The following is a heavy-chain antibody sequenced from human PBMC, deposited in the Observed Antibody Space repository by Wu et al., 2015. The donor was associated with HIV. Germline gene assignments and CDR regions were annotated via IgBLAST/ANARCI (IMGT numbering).Heavy chain of an antibody. CDR1: GYSFTAHY. D-gene: IGHD6-25*01. CDR2: IHPSGGVT. CDR3: ARDQAGQRNDAFDI. V-gene: IGHV1-46*01. Sequence: QVQLVQSGAEVTKPGASVRVSCQTSGYSFTAHYIHWVRQAPGQGLEWMGRIHPSGGVTLYAQKFQGRITLTRDTSSSTVYMDLTSLRSDDTALYYCARDQAGQRNDAFDIWGRGTMVTVSS. J-gene: IGHJ3*02.